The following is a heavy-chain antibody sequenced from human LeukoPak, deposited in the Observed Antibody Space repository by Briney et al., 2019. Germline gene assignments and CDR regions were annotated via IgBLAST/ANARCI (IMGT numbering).Heavy chain of an antibody. CDR3: AREYSSSWYRGRYYYMDV. V-gene: IGHV4-4*07. J-gene: IGHJ6*03. CDR1: GGSINSY. Sequence: PSETLSLTCTVSGGSINSYWSWIRQPAGKGLEWIGRISGSGTITYNPALQSRLSISIDTSKNQFSLKLMSVTAADTAVYYCAREYSSSWYRGRYYYMDVWGKGTTVTVSS. D-gene: IGHD6-13*01. CDR2: ISGSGTI.